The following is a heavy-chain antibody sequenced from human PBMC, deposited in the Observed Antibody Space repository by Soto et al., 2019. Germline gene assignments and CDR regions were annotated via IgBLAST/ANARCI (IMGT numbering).Heavy chain of an antibody. Sequence: QVQLVQSGAEVRKPGASVTVSCKAFGYTFTGYYIHWVRQAPGQGPEWMGWINPNSGGTKYSQKFQGWVNMTRDTSIITAYMEMRRLTSDDTAVYFGASALVDSDGGGYYYSFEMWGQGTMVTVSS. CDR2: INPNSGGT. D-gene: IGHD3-22*01. CDR1: GYTFTGYY. CDR3: ASALVDSDGGGYYYSFEM. V-gene: IGHV1-2*04. J-gene: IGHJ3*02.